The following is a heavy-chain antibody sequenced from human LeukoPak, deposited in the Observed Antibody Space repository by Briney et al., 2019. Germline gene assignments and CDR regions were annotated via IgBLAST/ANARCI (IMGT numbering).Heavy chain of an antibody. J-gene: IGHJ4*02. Sequence: GGSLRLSGAASGFTFITYSMNWVRQAPGKGLEWVSYISSSSSTIYYADSVKGRFTISRDNAKNSLYLQMNSLRAEDTAVYYCARDVIAVAFDYWGQGTLVTVSS. CDR2: ISSSSSTI. V-gene: IGHV3-48*04. CDR3: ARDVIAVAFDY. CDR1: GFTFITYS. D-gene: IGHD6-19*01.